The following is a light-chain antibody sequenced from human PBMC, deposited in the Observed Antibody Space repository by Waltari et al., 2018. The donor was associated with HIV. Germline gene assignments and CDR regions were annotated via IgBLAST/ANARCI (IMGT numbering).Light chain of an antibody. V-gene: IGLV3-19*01. CDR1: SLRSSY. CDR2: GKN. Sequence: SSELTQDPAVSVALGQTVRLTCQGDSLRSSYARWYQQKPGQAPVLVIYGKNNRPSGIPDRFSGSSSGITASLTITGAQAEDEADYYCNSRDSSGNHVVFGGGTKLTVL. CDR3: NSRDSSGNHVV. J-gene: IGLJ2*01.